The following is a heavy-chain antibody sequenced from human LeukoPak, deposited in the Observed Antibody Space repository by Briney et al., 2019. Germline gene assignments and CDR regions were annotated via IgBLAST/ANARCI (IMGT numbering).Heavy chain of an antibody. D-gene: IGHD3-22*01. CDR1: GYTFTGYY. Sequence: ASVKVSCKASGYTFTGYYMHWVRQAPGQWLEWMGWINPNSGGTNYAQKFQGRVTMTRDTSISTAYMELSRLRSDDTAVYYCATYYYDSSGYDAFDIWGQGTMVTVSS. J-gene: IGHJ3*02. CDR3: ATYYYDSSGYDAFDI. V-gene: IGHV1-2*02. CDR2: INPNSGGT.